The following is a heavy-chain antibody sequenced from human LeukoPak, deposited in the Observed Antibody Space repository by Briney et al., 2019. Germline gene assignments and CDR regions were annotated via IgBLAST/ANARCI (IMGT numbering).Heavy chain of an antibody. J-gene: IGHJ4*02. Sequence: SETLSLICTVSGASISSYYWSWIRQPPGKGLEWIGDIYYSGSTYYNPSLKSRVTISVDTSKNQFSLKLSSVTAADTAVYYCARDSSQQLGGVDYWGQGTLVTVSS. D-gene: IGHD6-13*01. V-gene: IGHV4-59*12. CDR2: IYYSGST. CDR3: ARDSSQQLGGVDY. CDR1: GASISSYY.